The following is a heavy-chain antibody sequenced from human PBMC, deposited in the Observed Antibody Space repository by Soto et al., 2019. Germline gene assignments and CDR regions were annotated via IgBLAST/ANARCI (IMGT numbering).Heavy chain of an antibody. CDR1: GGSISSYY. CDR3: ASLYDYVWGSYLRY. Sequence: SETLALTCTVSGGSISSYYWSWIRQPPGKGLEWIGYIYYSGSTNYNPSLKSRVTISVDTSKNQFSLKLSSVTAADTAVYYGASLYDYVWGSYLRYWGQGTL. V-gene: IGHV4-59*08. D-gene: IGHD3-16*02. CDR2: IYYSGST. J-gene: IGHJ4*02.